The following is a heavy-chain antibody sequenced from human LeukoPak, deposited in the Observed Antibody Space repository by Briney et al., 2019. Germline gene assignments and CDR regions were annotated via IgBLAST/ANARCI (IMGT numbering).Heavy chain of an antibody. CDR2: VNRDGSET. CDR1: GFALSSHW. CDR3: ARNNGMDV. J-gene: IGHJ6*02. Sequence: GGSLSLSCAASGFALSSHWMTWVRQVPGRGPEWVANVNRDGSETYYLDSVKGRFTISKDNAKNSLYLQMNSLRAEDTALYHCARNNGMDVWGQGTTVIVSS. V-gene: IGHV3-7*03.